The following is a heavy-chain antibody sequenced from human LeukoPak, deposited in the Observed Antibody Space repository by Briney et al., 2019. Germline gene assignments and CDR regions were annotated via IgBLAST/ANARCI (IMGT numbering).Heavy chain of an antibody. CDR3: TTAPVGDYGDFDY. CDR2: IKSKTNGETT. CDR1: GFPFSNAW. J-gene: IGHJ4*02. V-gene: IGHV3-15*01. Sequence: KAGGSLRLSCAASGFPFSNAWMNWVRQAPGKGLEWVGRIKSKTNGETTDYAAPVKGRFTISRDDSKNTLYLQMNSLKTEDTAVYYCTTAPVGDYGDFDYWGQGTLVTVSS. D-gene: IGHD4-17*01.